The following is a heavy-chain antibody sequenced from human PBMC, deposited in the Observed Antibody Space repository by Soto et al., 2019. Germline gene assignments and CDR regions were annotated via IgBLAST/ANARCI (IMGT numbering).Heavy chain of an antibody. CDR1: GFSFTTYV. CDR2: ISASGDST. J-gene: IGHJ3*02. V-gene: IGHV3-23*01. CDR3: AHPRGYGVFDAYDI. Sequence: GGSLRLSCAASGFSFTTYVMHWVRQAPGKGLEWVSAISASGDSTYSADSVKGRFTISRDNSMNALYLQMSSLRIEDTAVYYCAHPRGYGVFDAYDIWGQGTMVTVSS. D-gene: IGHD1-1*01.